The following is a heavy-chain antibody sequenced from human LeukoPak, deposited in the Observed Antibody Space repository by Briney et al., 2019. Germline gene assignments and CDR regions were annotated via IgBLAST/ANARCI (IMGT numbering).Heavy chain of an antibody. CDR2: ISSSGSTI. Sequence: GSLRLSCAASGFTFSDYYMSWIRQAPGKGLEWVSYISSSGSTIYYADSVKGRFTISRDNAKNSLYLQMNSLRAEDTAVYYCARDTYYYDSSGYYLGDAFDIWGQGTMVTVSS. D-gene: IGHD3-22*01. CDR3: ARDTYYYDSSGYYLGDAFDI. CDR1: GFTFSDYY. V-gene: IGHV3-11*04. J-gene: IGHJ3*02.